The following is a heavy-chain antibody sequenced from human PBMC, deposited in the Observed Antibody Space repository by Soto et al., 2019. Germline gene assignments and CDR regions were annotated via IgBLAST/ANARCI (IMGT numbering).Heavy chain of an antibody. CDR2: VSRAGTYT. J-gene: IGHJ5*02. CDR3: VKYTVTEDLGES. D-gene: IGHD3-16*01. V-gene: IGHV3-23*01. Sequence: EVQLLESGGDVVRPGGSLRLSCAASGFTFSSYAMGWVRQAPGKGLEWVAGVSRAGTYTFYADSVRGRFSISRDNYRDTGDLYMNARRGDGTAVYFCVKYTVTEDLGESWGQGTLVSVSS. CDR1: GFTFSSYA.